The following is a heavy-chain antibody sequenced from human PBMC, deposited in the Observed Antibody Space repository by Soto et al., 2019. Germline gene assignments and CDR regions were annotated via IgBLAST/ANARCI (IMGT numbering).Heavy chain of an antibody. J-gene: IGHJ4*02. D-gene: IGHD5-12*01. Sequence: QVHLQQWGAGLLKPSETLSLTCAVNGGSLTGYYWSWIRQPPGKGLEWIGKIKDGGVTNYSPSLKGRVTMSADTSKNQFALKLNSVTAADTAVYYCARGQEGIVATHWDQGTLVTVSS. CDR1: GGSLTGYY. V-gene: IGHV4-34*01. CDR3: ARGQEGIVATH. CDR2: IKDGGVT.